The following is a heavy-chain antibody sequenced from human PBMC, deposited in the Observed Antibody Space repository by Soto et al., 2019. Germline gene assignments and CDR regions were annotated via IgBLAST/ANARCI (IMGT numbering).Heavy chain of an antibody. J-gene: IGHJ5*02. CDR3: ARNLVPAALRSNWFDP. D-gene: IGHD2-2*01. Sequence: SETLCLTCTVSGGSISSYYWSWIRQPPGKGLEWIGYIYYSGSTNYNPSLKSRVTISVDTSKNQFSLKLSSVTAADTAVYYCARNLVPAALRSNWFDPWGQGTLVTVSS. CDR1: GGSISSYY. V-gene: IGHV4-59*01. CDR2: IYYSGST.